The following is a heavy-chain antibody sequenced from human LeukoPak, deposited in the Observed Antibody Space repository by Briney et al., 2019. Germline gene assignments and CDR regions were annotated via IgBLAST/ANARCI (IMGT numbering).Heavy chain of an antibody. CDR1: GFTFSSYA. D-gene: IGHD2-2*01. V-gene: IGHV3-23*01. CDR3: AKDQDIVVVPAAGFDY. CDR2: ISGSGGST. J-gene: IGHJ4*02. Sequence: PGGSLRLSCAASGFTFSSYAMSWVRQAPGKGLEWVSAISGSGGSTYYADSVKGRFTISRDNSKNTLYLQMNSLRAEDTAVYYCAKDQDIVVVPAAGFDYWGKGTLVTASS.